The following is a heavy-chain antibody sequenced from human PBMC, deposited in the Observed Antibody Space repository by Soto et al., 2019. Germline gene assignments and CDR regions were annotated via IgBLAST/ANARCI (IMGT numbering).Heavy chain of an antibody. J-gene: IGHJ1*01. D-gene: IGHD6-13*01. Sequence: EVQLVESGGGLVKPGGSLRLSCAASGFTFSNAWMNWVRQAPGKGLEWVGRIKSRTDGGTIDYAAPVKGRFTISRDDTKNTLFLQMNSRKTADTAMYYCTTTGSSWGAWGQGTLVTVSS. CDR3: TTTGSSWGA. CDR2: IKSRTDGGTI. CDR1: GFTFSNAW. V-gene: IGHV3-15*07.